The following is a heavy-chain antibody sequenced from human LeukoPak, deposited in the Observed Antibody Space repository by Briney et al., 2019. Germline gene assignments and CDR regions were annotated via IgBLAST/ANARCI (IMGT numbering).Heavy chain of an antibody. D-gene: IGHD3-10*02. CDR2: IYSSGST. J-gene: IGHJ6*03. Sequence: PGGSLRLSCAASGFTVSSNYMSWVRQAPGKGLEWVSVIYSSGSTSYADSVKGRFIISRDTSKNTLYLQMNSLRAEDTAVYYCARKMFHFYYMDVWGKGATVTISS. CDR1: GFTVSSNY. V-gene: IGHV3-53*01. CDR3: ARKMFHFYYMDV.